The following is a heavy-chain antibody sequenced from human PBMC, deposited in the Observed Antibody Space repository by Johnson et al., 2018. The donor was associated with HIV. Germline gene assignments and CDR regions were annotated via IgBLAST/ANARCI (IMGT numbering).Heavy chain of an antibody. CDR2: ISFDGSNK. D-gene: IGHD6-25*01. V-gene: IGHV3-30*19. CDR1: GFTLDDYG. CDR3: ARDRFGRGYYLGEAFDL. Sequence: QVQLVESGGGVVQPGRSLRLSCAASGFTLDDYGIHWVRQAPGKGLEWVAVISFDGSNKFYADSMKGRFTISRDNFKNSLYLQMDCLRLEDTAGYYCARDRFGRGYYLGEAFDLWGQGTMVTVSS. J-gene: IGHJ3*01.